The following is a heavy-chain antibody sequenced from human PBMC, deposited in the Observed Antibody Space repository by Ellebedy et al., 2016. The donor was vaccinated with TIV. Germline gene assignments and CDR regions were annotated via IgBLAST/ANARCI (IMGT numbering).Heavy chain of an antibody. D-gene: IGHD3-22*01. Sequence: GGSLRLSCAASGFTFRNFAMTWVRQAPGRGLEWVSSISSSGVSTDYADSVRGRVTISRDNSKNTLYLQMNSLRADDTALYYCAKQDRSGYYYGRFDYWGQGILVTVSS. J-gene: IGHJ4*02. CDR1: GFTFRNFA. V-gene: IGHV3-23*01. CDR2: ISSSGVST. CDR3: AKQDRSGYYYGRFDY.